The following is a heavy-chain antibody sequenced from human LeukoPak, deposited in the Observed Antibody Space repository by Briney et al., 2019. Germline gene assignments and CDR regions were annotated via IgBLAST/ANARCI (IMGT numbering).Heavy chain of an antibody. CDR2: FDPEDGET. V-gene: IGHV1-24*01. Sequence: ASVKVSCKFSGYTLTELSMHWVRQAPGKGLEWMGGFDPEDGETIYAQKFQGRVTITTDESTSTAYMELSSLRSEDTAVYYCARRSKELCSSTSCPTHAFDIWGQGTMVTVSS. D-gene: IGHD2-2*01. CDR3: ARRSKELCSSTSCPTHAFDI. CDR1: GYTLTELS. J-gene: IGHJ3*02.